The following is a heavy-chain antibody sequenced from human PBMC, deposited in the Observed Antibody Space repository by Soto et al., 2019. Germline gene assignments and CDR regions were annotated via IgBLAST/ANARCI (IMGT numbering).Heavy chain of an antibody. CDR2: IWYDGSNK. CDR1: GFTFSSYG. Sequence: PGGSLRLSCAASGFTFSSYGMHWVRQAPGKGLEWVAVIWYDGSNKYYADSVKGRFTISRDNSKNTLYLQMNSLRAEDTAVYYCARDFNYYDSSGYYFPTYYFDYWGQGTLVTVSS. CDR3: ARDFNYYDSSGYYFPTYYFDY. D-gene: IGHD3-22*01. J-gene: IGHJ4*02. V-gene: IGHV3-33*01.